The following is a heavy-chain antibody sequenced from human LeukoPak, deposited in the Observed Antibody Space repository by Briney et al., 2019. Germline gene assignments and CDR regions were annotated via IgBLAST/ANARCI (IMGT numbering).Heavy chain of an antibody. D-gene: IGHD3-3*01. CDR1: GFTLSSYW. J-gene: IGHJ4*02. CDR2: IKQDGSEK. V-gene: IGHV3-7*01. Sequence: PGGSLRLSCAASGFTLSSYWMSWVRQAPGKGLEWVANIKQDGSEKYYVDSLKGRFTISRDNAKNSLYLQMNSLRAEDTAVYYCARDLASYDFWSGYSHYFDYWGQGTLVTVSS. CDR3: ARDLASYDFWSGYSHYFDY.